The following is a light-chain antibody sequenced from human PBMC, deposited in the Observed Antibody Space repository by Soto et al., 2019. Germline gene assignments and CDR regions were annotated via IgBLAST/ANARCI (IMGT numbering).Light chain of an antibody. CDR1: QSVSSSY. CDR2: GAS. Sequence: EIVLTQSPGTLSLSPGERATLSCRASQSVSSSYLAWYQQKPGQAPRLLISGASSWATGIPDRFSGSGSGTDFTLTISRLEPEDFAVYYCQQYGSPPLTFGGGTKVEIK. J-gene: IGKJ4*01. V-gene: IGKV3-20*01. CDR3: QQYGSPPLT.